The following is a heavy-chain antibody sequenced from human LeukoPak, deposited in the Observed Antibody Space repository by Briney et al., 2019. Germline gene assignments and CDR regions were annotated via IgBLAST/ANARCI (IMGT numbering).Heavy chain of an antibody. D-gene: IGHD6-19*01. CDR1: GFTFSSYA. J-gene: IGHJ4*02. CDR3: AKGPLTEVAGTTWGY. V-gene: IGHV3-23*01. CDR2: ISGSGVST. Sequence: GGSLRLSCAASGFTFSSYAMSWVRQAPGKGLEWVSAISGSGVSTYYADSVKGRFTISRDNSKNTLYLQMNGLRAEDTAVYYCAKGPLTEVAGTTWGYWGQGTLVTVSS.